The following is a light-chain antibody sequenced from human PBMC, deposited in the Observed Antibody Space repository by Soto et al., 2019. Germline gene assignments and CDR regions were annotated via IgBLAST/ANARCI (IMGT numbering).Light chain of an antibody. V-gene: IGKV3-11*01. CDR2: DTF. CDR1: QSVHTY. Sequence: EIVLTQSPATLSLSPGERATLSCRASQSVHTYLAWYQQKPGQAPRLLIHDTFNRAIGIPARFSGSGSGTDFTLTISNLEHEDSAVYYCQQRSDWPTFGGGTKVEIK. CDR3: QQRSDWPT. J-gene: IGKJ4*01.